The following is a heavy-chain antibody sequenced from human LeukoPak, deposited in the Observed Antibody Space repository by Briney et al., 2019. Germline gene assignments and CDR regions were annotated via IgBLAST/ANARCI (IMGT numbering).Heavy chain of an antibody. V-gene: IGHV3-30*02. CDR1: GFTFSSYG. CDR2: IRYDGSNK. CDR3: ARLGGSSGMNWFAP. D-gene: IGHD2-15*01. J-gene: IGHJ5*02. Sequence: PGGSLRLSCAASGFTFSSYGMHWVRQAPGKGLEWVAFIRYDGSNKYYADSVKGRFTISRDNSKNTLYLQMNSLRAEDTAVYYCARLGGSSGMNWFAPWGQGTLVTVSS.